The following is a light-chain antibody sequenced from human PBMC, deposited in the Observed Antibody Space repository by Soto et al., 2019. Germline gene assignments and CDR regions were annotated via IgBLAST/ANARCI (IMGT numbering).Light chain of an antibody. Sequence: ALQMTQSPSCLSASVGDRFTITCRASQGIRSELGWYQQKQGKAPNXXIYTASTLQSGVPSRFSGSGYGTDFNLTISSLQPEDFATYDCLQHNSYPLTFGGGTKVDIK. V-gene: IGKV1-6*01. CDR2: TAS. CDR3: LQHNSYPLT. J-gene: IGKJ4*01. CDR1: QGIRSE.